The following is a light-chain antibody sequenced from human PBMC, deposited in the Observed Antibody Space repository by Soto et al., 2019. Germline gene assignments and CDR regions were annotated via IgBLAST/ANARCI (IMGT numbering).Light chain of an antibody. Sequence: QSVLTQPPSVSGAPGQRVTISCTGSSSNFGAGYDVHWYQQLPGTAPKLLIYGNTNRPSGVPDRFSGSMSGTSASLAITGLQAEDAADYFCHSYDSSLSDWVFGGGTKLTVL. J-gene: IGLJ3*02. CDR1: SSNFGAGYD. V-gene: IGLV1-40*01. CDR2: GNT. CDR3: HSYDSSLSDWV.